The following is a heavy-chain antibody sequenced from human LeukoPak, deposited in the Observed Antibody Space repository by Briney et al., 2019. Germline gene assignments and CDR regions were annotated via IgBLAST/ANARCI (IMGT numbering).Heavy chain of an antibody. D-gene: IGHD6-13*01. CDR1: GFTFTNYW. J-gene: IGHJ3*01. Sequence: GGSLRLSCVASGFTFTNYWMTWVRQAPGKGLEWVANIKQDGSETYYVDSVKGRFTISRDNAKNSLYLQMNSLRAEDTAVYYCVRGGSWYAAFDFWGQGTVVPVSS. CDR3: VRGGSWYAAFDF. CDR2: IKQDGSET. V-gene: IGHV3-7*04.